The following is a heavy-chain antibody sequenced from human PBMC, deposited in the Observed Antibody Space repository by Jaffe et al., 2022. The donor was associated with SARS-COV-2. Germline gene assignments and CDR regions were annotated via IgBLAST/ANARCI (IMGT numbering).Heavy chain of an antibody. D-gene: IGHD7-27*01. J-gene: IGHJ6*02. CDR3: ARSLKSLTGIPLYYGMDV. V-gene: IGHV4-59*01. Sequence: QVQLQESGPGLVKPSETLSLTCTVSGGSISSYYWSWIRQPPGKGLEWIGYIYYSGSTNYNPSLKSRVTISVDTSKNQFSLKLSSVTAADTAVYYCARSLKSLTGIPLYYGMDVWGQGTTVTVSS. CDR1: GGSISSYY. CDR2: IYYSGST.